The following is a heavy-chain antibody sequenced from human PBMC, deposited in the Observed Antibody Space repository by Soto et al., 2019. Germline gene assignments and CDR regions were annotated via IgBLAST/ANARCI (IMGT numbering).Heavy chain of an antibody. D-gene: IGHD3-10*01. J-gene: IGHJ4*02. CDR3: ARERGCCAYGDY. V-gene: IGHV1-18*01. CDR1: GYTFSSYG. CDR2: INIYKGNT. Sequence: QVQLMQSGAEVKKPGASVKVSCKPSGYTFSSYGIAWVRQAPGQGLEWMGWINIYKGNTNSAQKFQDRVTMTTHTATATDTVELRSLGSDGTTGYNCARERGCCAYGDYGSQGTLVTVSS.